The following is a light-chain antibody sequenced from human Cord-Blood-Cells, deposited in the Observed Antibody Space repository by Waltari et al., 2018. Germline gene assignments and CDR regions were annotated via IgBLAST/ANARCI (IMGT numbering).Light chain of an antibody. V-gene: IGKV3-15*01. CDR2: DDS. CDR1: QTVNAN. J-gene: IGKJ2*02. Sequence: EIVMTQSPATLYVSPGERATLSCRASQTVNANLAWYQRTPGQAPRLLIYDDSKRATGIPARFSGSGSGTDFTLTISSLQSEDFGIYYCHHYNTWPPGTFGQGTKLDNK. CDR3: HHYNTWPPGT.